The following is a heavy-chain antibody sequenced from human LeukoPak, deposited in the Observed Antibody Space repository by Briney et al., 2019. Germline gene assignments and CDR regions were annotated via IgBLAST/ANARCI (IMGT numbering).Heavy chain of an antibody. CDR1: GFTFSSYS. D-gene: IGHD3-10*01. CDR2: ISSSSSYI. V-gene: IGHV3-21*01. Sequence: GGSLRLSCAASGFTFSSYSMKWVRQAPGKGLEWVSSISSSSSYIYYADSVKGRFTISRDNAKNSLYLQMNSLRAEDTAVYYCARAQYYYGSRYGMDVWGQGTTVTVSS. CDR3: ARAQYYYGSRYGMDV. J-gene: IGHJ6*02.